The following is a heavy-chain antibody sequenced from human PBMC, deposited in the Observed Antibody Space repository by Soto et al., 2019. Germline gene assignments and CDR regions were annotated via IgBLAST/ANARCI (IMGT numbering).Heavy chain of an antibody. CDR2: IDPSDSYT. CDR3: ARRGRYYGSGVADYYGKDV. V-gene: IGHV5-10-1*01. CDR1: GYSFTSYW. Sequence: GESLKISCKVSGYSFTSYWISWVRQMPGKGLEWMGRIDPSDSYTNYSPSFQGHVTISADKSISTAYLQWSSLKASDTAMYYCARRGRYYGSGVADYYGKDVWGQGTTVTVSS. D-gene: IGHD3-10*01. J-gene: IGHJ6*02.